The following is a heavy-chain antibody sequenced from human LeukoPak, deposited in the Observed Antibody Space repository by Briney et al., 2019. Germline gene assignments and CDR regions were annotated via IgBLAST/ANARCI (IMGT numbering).Heavy chain of an antibody. J-gene: IGHJ5*02. CDR2: IYHSGST. Sequence: NPSQTLSLTCTVSGGSISSGGYYWSWIRQPPGKGLEWIGYIYHSGSTYYNPSLKSRVTISVDRSKNQFSLKLSSVTAADTAVYYCARGFGAGNYYYGWFDPWGQGTLVTVSS. V-gene: IGHV4-30-2*01. CDR3: ARGFGAGNYYYGWFDP. D-gene: IGHD3-10*01. CDR1: GGSISSGGYY.